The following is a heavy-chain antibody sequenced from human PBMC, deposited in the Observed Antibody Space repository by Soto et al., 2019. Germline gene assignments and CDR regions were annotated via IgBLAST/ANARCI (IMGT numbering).Heavy chain of an antibody. V-gene: IGHV3-53*01. CDR3: ARLLGSRSDY. D-gene: IGHD6-13*01. Sequence: GGSLSLSSAASGFTVSSDYMSWVRQAPGKGLEWVSVIYSGGSTYYADSVKGRFTISRDNSKNTLYLQMNSLRAEDTAVYYCARLLGSRSDYWGQGTLVTVSS. J-gene: IGHJ4*02. CDR2: IYSGGST. CDR1: GFTVSSDY.